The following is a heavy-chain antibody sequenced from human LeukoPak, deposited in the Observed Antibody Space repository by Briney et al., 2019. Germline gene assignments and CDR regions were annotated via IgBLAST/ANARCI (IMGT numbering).Heavy chain of an antibody. D-gene: IGHD3-3*01. CDR2: IYYSGST. CDR3: ARDPAYYDFWSGYYRNGGFDP. J-gene: IGHJ5*02. V-gene: IGHV4-39*07. Sequence: PSETLSLTCTVSGGSISSSSYYWGWIRQPPGKGLEWIGSIYYSGSTYYNPSLKSRVTISVDTSKNQFSLKLSSVTAADTAVYYCARDPAYYDFWSGYYRNGGFDPWGQGTLVTVSS. CDR1: GGSISSSSYY.